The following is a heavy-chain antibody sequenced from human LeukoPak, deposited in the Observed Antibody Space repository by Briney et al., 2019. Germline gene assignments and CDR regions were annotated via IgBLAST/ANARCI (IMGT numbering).Heavy chain of an antibody. CDR2: ISYSGTT. D-gene: IGHD7-27*01. CDR1: GDSISNIRYY. Sequence: SETLSLTCTVSGDSISNIRYYWVWIRQPPGTGPEWIGSISYSGTTYDNPSLKSRITMSVDPSNSLFSLTLTSVTAADTAVYYCARHQTGGHSYMDVWGKGTTVTVS. V-gene: IGHV4-39*01. J-gene: IGHJ6*03. CDR3: ARHQTGGHSYMDV.